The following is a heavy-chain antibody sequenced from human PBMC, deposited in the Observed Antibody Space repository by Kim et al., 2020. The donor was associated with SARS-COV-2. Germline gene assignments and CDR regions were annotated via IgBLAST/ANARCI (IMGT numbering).Heavy chain of an antibody. CDR2: LSNDGINT. CDR1: GFTFSSYW. CDR3: VRERGSKVDS. V-gene: IGHV3-74*01. Sequence: GGSLRLSCATSGFTFSSYWMHWVRQAPGKGLVWVARLSNDGINTFSAYAAVEGRFTISRDDATNTPYLQMDSLSAEDTAAYYCVRERGSKVDSSGQG. J-gene: IGHJ4*02.